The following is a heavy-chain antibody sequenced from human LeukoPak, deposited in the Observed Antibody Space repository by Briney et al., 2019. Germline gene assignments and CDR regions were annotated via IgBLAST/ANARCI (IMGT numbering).Heavy chain of an antibody. J-gene: IGHJ4*02. V-gene: IGHV1-69*13. CDR2: IIPIFGTA. D-gene: IGHD2-2*01. CDR3: AREKGYCSSTSCSPDY. CDR1: GGTFSSCA. Sequence: GASVKVSCKASGGTFSSCAISWVRQAPGQGLEWMGGIIPIFGTANYAQKFQGRVTITADESTSTAYMELSSLRSEDTAVYYCAREKGYCSSTSCSPDYWGQGTLVTVSS.